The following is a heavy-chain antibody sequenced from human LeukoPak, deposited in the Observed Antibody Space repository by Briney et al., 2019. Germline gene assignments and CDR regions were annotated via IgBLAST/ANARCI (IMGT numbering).Heavy chain of an antibody. J-gene: IGHJ4*02. Sequence: SQTLSLTCAISGDSVSSNSAAWNWIRRSPSRGLEWLGRTYYRSKWYNDYAVSVKSRITINPDTSKNQFSLQLNSVTPEDTAVYYCARERGGHSSSWYFRGFFPLNYFDYWGQGTLVTVSS. V-gene: IGHV6-1*01. CDR3: ARERGGHSSSWYFRGFFPLNYFDY. D-gene: IGHD6-13*01. CDR2: TYYRSKWYN. CDR1: GDSVSSNSAA.